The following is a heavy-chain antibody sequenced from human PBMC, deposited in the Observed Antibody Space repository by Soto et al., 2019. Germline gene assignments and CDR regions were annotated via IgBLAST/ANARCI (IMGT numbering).Heavy chain of an antibody. CDR2: ISAYNGNT. CDR1: GYTFTSYG. V-gene: IGHV1-18*04. J-gene: IGHJ4*02. Sequence: QVQLVQSGAEVKKPGASVKVSCKASGYTFTSYGISWVRQAPGQGLEWMGWISAYNGNTNYAQKLQGRVTMTTDTSTITAYMELRSLRSDDTAVYYCARASSELVATIDFDYWGQGTLVTVSS. CDR3: ARASSELVATIDFDY. D-gene: IGHD5-12*01.